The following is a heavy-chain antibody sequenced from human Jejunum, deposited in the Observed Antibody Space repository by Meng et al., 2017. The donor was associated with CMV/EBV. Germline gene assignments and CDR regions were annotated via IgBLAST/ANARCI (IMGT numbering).Heavy chain of an antibody. D-gene: IGHD6-19*01. CDR1: GASTTGYY. J-gene: IGHJ4*02. CDR2: VYTSGST. Sequence: VRLQESGPGRVKPSVTLSLTWTVYGASTTGYYYNWIRQPAGKGLEWIGRVYTSGSTNYSPSLKSRVTMSVDTSMKQLSLKLTSVTAADTAVYYCARASNSAGWYGFDYWGQGTLVTVSS. CDR3: ARASNSAGWYGFDY. V-gene: IGHV4-4*07.